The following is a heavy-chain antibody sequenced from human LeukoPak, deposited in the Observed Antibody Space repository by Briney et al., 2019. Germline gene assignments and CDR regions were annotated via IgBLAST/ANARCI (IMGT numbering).Heavy chain of an antibody. V-gene: IGHV4-4*07. CDR2: IYTSGST. CDR1: GGSISNYY. Sequence: SETLSLTCTVSGGSISNYYWSWIRQPAGKGLEWIWRIYTSGSTNYNPSLKSRLTMSVDTSKNQFSLKLSSVTAADTAVYYCARDREYSGNYWVYFDYWGQGTLVTVSS. CDR3: ARDREYSGNYWVYFDY. J-gene: IGHJ4*02. D-gene: IGHD1-26*01.